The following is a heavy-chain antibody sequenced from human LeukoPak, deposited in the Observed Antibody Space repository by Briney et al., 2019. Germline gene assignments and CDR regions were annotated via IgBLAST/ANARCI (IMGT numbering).Heavy chain of an antibody. D-gene: IGHD6-13*01. CDR1: GFIFDDYA. CDR3: AKDRGYSSSFFEI. CDR2: ISWNSGKI. Sequence: GGSLRLSCAASGFIFDDYAMHWVRHAPGKGLEWVSGISWNSGKIDYADSVKGRFTISRDNAKNSLYLQMNSLRVEDMALYYCAKDRGYSSSFFEIWGQGTLVTVSS. V-gene: IGHV3-9*03. J-gene: IGHJ4*02.